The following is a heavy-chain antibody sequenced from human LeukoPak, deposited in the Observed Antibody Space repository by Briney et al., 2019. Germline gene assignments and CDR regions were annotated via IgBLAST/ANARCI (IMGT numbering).Heavy chain of an antibody. V-gene: IGHV3-33*01. CDR2: IWYDGSNK. D-gene: IGHD6-13*01. CDR3: ARDLRPQYSSTWFDY. CDR1: GFTFSNYG. Sequence: GGSLKLSCAASGFTFSNYGMYWVRQAPGKGLEWVAVIWYDGSNKYYADSVRGRFTISRDNSKDTLYLQMNSLRAEDTAVYYCARDLRPQYSSTWFDYWGQGTLVTVSS. J-gene: IGHJ4*02.